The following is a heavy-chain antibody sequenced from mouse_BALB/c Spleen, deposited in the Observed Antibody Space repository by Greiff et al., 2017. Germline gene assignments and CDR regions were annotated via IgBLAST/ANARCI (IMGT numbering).Heavy chain of an antibody. CDR2: ISYSGST. D-gene: IGHD1-1*01. V-gene: IGHV3-2*02. Sequence: EVKVEESGPGLVKPSQSLSLTCTVTGYSITSDYAWNWIRQFPGNKLEWMGYISYSGSTSYNPSLKSRISITRDTSKNQFFLQLNSVTTEDTATYYCARGTTVFDYWGQGTTLTVSS. J-gene: IGHJ2*01. CDR3: ARGTTVFDY. CDR1: GYSITSDYA.